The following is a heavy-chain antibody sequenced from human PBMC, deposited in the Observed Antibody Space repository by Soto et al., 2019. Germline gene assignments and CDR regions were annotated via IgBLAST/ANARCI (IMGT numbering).Heavy chain of an antibody. Sequence: GSGPTLVNPTQTLTLTCTFSGFSLSTSGMCVSWIRQPPGKGLEWIGYIYYSGSTYYNPSLKSRVTISVDTSKNQFSLKLSSVTAADTAVYYCASQANYYDSSGYYLPPDYWGQGTLVTVSS. J-gene: IGHJ4*02. D-gene: IGHD3-22*01. CDR3: ASQANYYDSSGYYLPPDY. V-gene: IGHV4-30-4*01. CDR1: GFSLSTSGMC. CDR2: IYYSGST.